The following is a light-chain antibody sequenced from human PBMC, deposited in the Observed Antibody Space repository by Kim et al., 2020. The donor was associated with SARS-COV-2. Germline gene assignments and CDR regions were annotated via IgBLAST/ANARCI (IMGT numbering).Light chain of an antibody. V-gene: IGLV3-1*01. CDR1: KLGDKF. Sequence: SYELTQPPSVSVSPGQTASITCSGDKLGDKFVCWYQQRPGQSPVVVIYQDTKRFAGIPERFFGSNSGNTATLTISGTQAMDEADYYCQAWDSSTAHVVFGGGTQLTVL. CDR2: QDT. J-gene: IGLJ2*01. CDR3: QAWDSSTAHVV.